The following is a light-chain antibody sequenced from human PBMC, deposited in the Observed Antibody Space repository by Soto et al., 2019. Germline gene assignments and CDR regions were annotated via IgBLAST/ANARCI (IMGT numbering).Light chain of an antibody. CDR3: SSYTSSRTLV. CDR2: EVT. V-gene: IGLV2-14*01. J-gene: IGLJ2*01. Sequence: QSALTQPASVSGSPGQSITISCTGTSSDVGGHNYVSWYQQHPGKAPKLIIYEVTNRPSGVSNRFSGSKSGNTASLTISGLQAEDEADYYCSSYTSSRTLVFGGGTKLTVL. CDR1: SSDVGGHNY.